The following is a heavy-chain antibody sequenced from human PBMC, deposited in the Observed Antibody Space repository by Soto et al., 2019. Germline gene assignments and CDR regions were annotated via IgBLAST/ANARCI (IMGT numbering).Heavy chain of an antibody. CDR2: ISGSGGST. D-gene: IGHD5-12*01. V-gene: IGHV3-23*01. J-gene: IGHJ4*02. CDR3: ANAKLKKEQYGGSLTNYFDY. CDR1: GFTFSSYA. Sequence: QPGGSLRLSCAASGFTFSSYAMSWVRQAPGKGLEWVSAISGSGGSTYYADSVKGRFTISRDNSKNTLYLQMNSLRAEDTAVYYYANAKLKKEQYGGSLTNYFDYWGQGTLVTVSS.